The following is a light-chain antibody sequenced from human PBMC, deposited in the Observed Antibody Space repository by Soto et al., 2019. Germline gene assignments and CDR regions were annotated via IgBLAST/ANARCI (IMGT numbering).Light chain of an antibody. CDR3: AAWDDSLNALV. CDR1: SSNIGSNT. CDR2: SNN. V-gene: IGLV1-44*01. J-gene: IGLJ1*01. Sequence: QSVLTQPPSASGTPGQRVTISCSGSSSNIGSNTVSWYQQVPGTAPKLLIYSNNQRPSGVPDRFSGSKSGTSASLATSGPQSEDEADYYCAAWDDSLNALVFGTGTKLTVL.